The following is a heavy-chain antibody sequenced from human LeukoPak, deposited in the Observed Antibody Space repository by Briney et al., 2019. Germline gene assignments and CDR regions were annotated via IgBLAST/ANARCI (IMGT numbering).Heavy chain of an antibody. J-gene: IGHJ4*02. CDR1: GFTFDDYA. Sequence: GGSLRLSCAASGFTFDDYAMHWVRQAPGKGLEWVSGISWNSGSIGYADPVKGRFTISRDNAKNSLYLQMNSLRAEDMALYYCARSGGAFFDYWGQGTLVTVSS. CDR3: ARSGGAFFDY. CDR2: ISWNSGSI. D-gene: IGHD3-10*01. V-gene: IGHV3-9*03.